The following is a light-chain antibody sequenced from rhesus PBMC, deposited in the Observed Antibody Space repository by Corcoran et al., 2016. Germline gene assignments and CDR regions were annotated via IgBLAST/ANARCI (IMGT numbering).Light chain of an antibody. Sequence: QSAPIQSPSVAGSLGQSVTISCTGTSSDIGRYNYVSWYRQQPGTTTKLMMYRVNMRPSGVSDRFSGSKSGNMASLTIAGLPAEVAAAYYCSSYAASDTYICGAGTRLTVL. CDR1: SSDIGRYNY. J-gene: IGLJ1*01. V-gene: IGLV2-11*01. CDR2: RVN. CDR3: SSYAASDTYI.